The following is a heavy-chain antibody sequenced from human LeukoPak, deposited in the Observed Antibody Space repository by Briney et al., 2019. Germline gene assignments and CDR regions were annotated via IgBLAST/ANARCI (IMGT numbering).Heavy chain of an antibody. V-gene: IGHV3-23*01. CDR2: ISGSGGST. CDR3: AKGNYYDSSGYGAVDI. D-gene: IGHD3-22*01. Sequence: PGGSLRLSCAASGFTFSSYAMSWVRQAPGKGLEWVSAISGSGGSTYYADSVKGRFTSCRDNYKNTLYLQMNSLRAEDTGVYYCAKGNYYDSSGYGAVDIWGQGTMVTVSS. CDR1: GFTFSSYA. J-gene: IGHJ3*02.